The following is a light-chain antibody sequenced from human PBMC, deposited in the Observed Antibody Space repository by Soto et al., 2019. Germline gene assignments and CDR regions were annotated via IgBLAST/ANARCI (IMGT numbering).Light chain of an antibody. CDR1: SSDVGGYKY. V-gene: IGLV2-14*01. Sequence: QSVLTQPASVSGSPGQSITISCTGTSSDVGGYKYVSWYQQHPGKAPKLMIYEVSNRPSGVSNRFSGSKSGSTASLTISGLQAEDEADYYCSSYTSSSPCVFGTGTKVTV. CDR2: EVS. J-gene: IGLJ1*01. CDR3: SSYTSSSPCV.